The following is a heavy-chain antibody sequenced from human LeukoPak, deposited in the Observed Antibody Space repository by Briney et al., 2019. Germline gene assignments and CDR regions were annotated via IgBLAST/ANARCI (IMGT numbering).Heavy chain of an antibody. CDR1: GYTFTGYY. CDR3: ARDLGYSGYDY. J-gene: IGHJ4*02. D-gene: IGHD5-12*01. V-gene: IGHV1-2*02. Sequence: ASVTVSCKASGYTFTGYYMHWGRQAPGQGLEWLGWINPNSGGTNYAQKFQGRVTMTRDTSISTANMELSRLRSDDTAVYYCARDLGYSGYDYWGQGTLVTVSS. CDR2: INPNSGGT.